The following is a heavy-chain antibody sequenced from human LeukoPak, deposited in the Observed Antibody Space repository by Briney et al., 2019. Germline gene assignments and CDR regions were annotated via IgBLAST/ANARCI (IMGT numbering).Heavy chain of an antibody. J-gene: IGHJ6*03. CDR3: ARGAAATEYYYYYYYMDV. V-gene: IGHV4-59*01. Sequence: SETLSLTCTVSGGSISSYYWSWIRQPPGRGLEWIGYIYYSGSTNYNPSLKSRVTISVETSKNQFSLKLSSVTAADTAVYYCARGAAATEYYYYYYYMDVWGKGTTVSVSS. CDR2: IYYSGST. CDR1: GGSISSYY. D-gene: IGHD6-13*01.